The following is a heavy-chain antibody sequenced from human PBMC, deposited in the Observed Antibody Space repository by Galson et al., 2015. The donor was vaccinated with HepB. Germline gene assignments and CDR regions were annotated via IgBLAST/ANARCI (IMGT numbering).Heavy chain of an antibody. D-gene: IGHD3-10*01. CDR3: AREGKNYYGSGSYYAFDI. CDR1: GYTFTSYG. V-gene: IGHV1-18*01. J-gene: IGHJ3*02. Sequence: SVKVSCKASGYTFTSYGISWVRQAPGQGLEWMGWISAYNGNTNYAQKLQGRVTMTTDTSTSTAYMELRSLRSDDTAVYYCAREGKNYYGSGSYYAFDIWGQGTMVTVSS. CDR2: ISAYNGNT.